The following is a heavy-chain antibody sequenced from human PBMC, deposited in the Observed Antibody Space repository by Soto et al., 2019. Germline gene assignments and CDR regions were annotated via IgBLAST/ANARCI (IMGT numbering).Heavy chain of an antibody. CDR1: GFTFSSYS. V-gene: IGHV3-48*01. CDR2: ISSSSSTI. J-gene: IGHJ4*02. D-gene: IGHD2-15*01. Sequence: EVPLVESGGGLVQPGGSLRLSCAASGFTFSSYSMNWVRQAPGKGLEWVSYISSSSSTIYYAASVKGRVTISRDTAKNTLYLQMNRLRAEDTAVYYCARDKGRSPLDYWGQGTLVTVSS. CDR3: ARDKGRSPLDY.